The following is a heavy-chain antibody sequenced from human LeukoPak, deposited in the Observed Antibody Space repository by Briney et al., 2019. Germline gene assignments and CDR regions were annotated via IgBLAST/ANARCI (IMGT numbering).Heavy chain of an antibody. Sequence: ASVKVSCKASGYTFTGYYIHWVRQAPGQGLEWMGIINPSGGSTSYAQKFQGRVTMTRDTSTSTVYMELSSLRSEDTAVYYCARARGVTTPFDYWGQGTLVTVSS. CDR1: GYTFTGYY. J-gene: IGHJ4*02. CDR3: ARARGVTTPFDY. V-gene: IGHV1-46*01. D-gene: IGHD4-17*01. CDR2: INPSGGST.